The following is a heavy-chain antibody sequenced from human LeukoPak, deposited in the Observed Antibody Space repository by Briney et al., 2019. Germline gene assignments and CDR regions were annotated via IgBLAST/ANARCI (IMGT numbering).Heavy chain of an antibody. CDR1: GYTFTRYG. V-gene: IGHV1-18*01. CDR2: ISAYNGNT. J-gene: IGHJ6*04. CDR3: ARRPPRGMDV. Sequence: ASVKVSCKASGYTFTRYGISWVRQAPGQGLEWMGWISAYNGNTNCAQKLQGRVTMTTDTSTSTAYMELRGLRSDDTAVYYCARRPPRGMDVWDGGTTVTVSS.